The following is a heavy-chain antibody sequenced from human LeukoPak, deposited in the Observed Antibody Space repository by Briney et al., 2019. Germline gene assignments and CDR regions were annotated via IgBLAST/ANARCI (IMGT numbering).Heavy chain of an antibody. V-gene: IGHV4-39*07. Sequence: SETLSLTCTVSGGSISRSSYYWGWIRQPPGKGLEWIGSIYYSGSTYYNPSLKSRVTISVDTSKNQFSLKLSSVTAADTAVYYCAGKYDILTGYSLGYWGQGTLVTVSS. CDR1: GGSISRSSYY. CDR2: IYYSGST. J-gene: IGHJ4*02. D-gene: IGHD3-9*01. CDR3: AGKYDILTGYSLGY.